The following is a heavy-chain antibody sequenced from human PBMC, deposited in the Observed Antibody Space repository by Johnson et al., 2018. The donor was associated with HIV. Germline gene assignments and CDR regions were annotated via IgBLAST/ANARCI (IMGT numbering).Heavy chain of an antibody. CDR2: IYSGGRT. V-gene: IGHV3-66*02. CDR3: AREGSGSYQI. D-gene: IGHD1-26*01. J-gene: IGHJ3*02. CDR1: GFSVSNNY. Sequence: VQLVESGGGLVQPGGSLRLSCAASGFSVSNNYMSWVRQAPGKGLEWVSVIYSGGRTYYADSVKGRFTISRDNSRNTVYLQMSGLRSEDTAIYYCAREGSGSYQIWGQWTMVTVSS.